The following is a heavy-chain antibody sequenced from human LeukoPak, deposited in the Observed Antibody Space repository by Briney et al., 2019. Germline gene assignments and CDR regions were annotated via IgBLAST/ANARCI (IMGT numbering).Heavy chain of an antibody. CDR1: GFTFSSYA. CDR3: ARDGSSSAFDY. V-gene: IGHV3-30*04. J-gene: IGHJ4*02. D-gene: IGHD6-25*01. CDR2: ISYDGSNK. Sequence: RSLRLSCAASGFTFSSYAIHWVRQAPGKGLGWVAVISYDGSNKYYADSVKGRFTISRDNSKNTLYLQMNSLRAEDTAVYYCARDGSSSAFDYWGQGTLVTVSS.